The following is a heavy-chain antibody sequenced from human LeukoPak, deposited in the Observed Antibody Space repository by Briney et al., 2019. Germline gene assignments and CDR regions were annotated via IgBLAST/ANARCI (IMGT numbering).Heavy chain of an antibody. Sequence: SETLSLTCTVSGGSISSHYWSWIRQPPGKGLEWIGYISYSGSTNYNPSLKSRVTISIDTSKNQFSLKLRSVTAADTAIYYCARQGYDILTGYIDAFDIWGQGTMVTVSS. CDR1: GGSISSHY. CDR3: ARQGYDILTGYIDAFDI. D-gene: IGHD3-9*01. V-gene: IGHV4-59*08. J-gene: IGHJ3*02. CDR2: ISYSGST.